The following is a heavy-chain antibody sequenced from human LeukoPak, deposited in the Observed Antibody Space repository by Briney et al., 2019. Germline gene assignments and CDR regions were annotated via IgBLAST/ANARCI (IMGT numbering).Heavy chain of an antibody. J-gene: IGHJ3*02. D-gene: IGHD4-17*01. V-gene: IGHV3-23*01. CDR1: GFTFSSYA. CDR3: AKSPFLPKPGGDTGAFDI. Sequence: PGESLRLSCAASGFTFSSYAMSWVRQAPGKGLEWVSAISGSGGSTYYADSVKGRFTISRDNSKNTLYLQMNSLRAEDTAVYYCAKSPFLPKPGGDTGAFDIWGQGTMVTVSS. CDR2: ISGSGGST.